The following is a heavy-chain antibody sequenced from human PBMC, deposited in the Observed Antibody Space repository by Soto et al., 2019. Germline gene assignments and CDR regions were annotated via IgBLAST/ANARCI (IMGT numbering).Heavy chain of an antibody. D-gene: IGHD1-1*01. V-gene: IGHV4-34*01. J-gene: IGHJ6*03. Sequence: SETLSLTCAVYGGSFSGYYWSWIRQPPGKGLEWIGEINHSGSTNYNPSLKSRVTISVDTSKNQFSLKLSSVTAADTAVYYCARGRKTPRIKRTTYYYYMDVWGKGTTVTVSS. CDR2: INHSGST. CDR3: ARGRKTPRIKRTTYYYYMDV. CDR1: GGSFSGYY.